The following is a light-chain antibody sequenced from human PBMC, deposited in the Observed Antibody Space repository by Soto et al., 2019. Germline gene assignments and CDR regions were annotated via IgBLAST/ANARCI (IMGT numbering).Light chain of an antibody. Sequence: ESVLTQSPDTLCLSPGERATLSCLASRSVARYLAWYQQKPGQAPRLLIYASSSRATGIPDRFSGSGSGTDFTLTISRLEPEDFAVYYCQQRSNWPLSFTFGPGTKVDI. J-gene: IGKJ3*01. CDR1: RSVARY. V-gene: IGKV3-11*01. CDR2: ASS. CDR3: QQRSNWPLSFT.